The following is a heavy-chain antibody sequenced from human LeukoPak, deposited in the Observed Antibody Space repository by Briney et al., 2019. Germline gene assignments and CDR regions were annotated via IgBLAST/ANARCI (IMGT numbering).Heavy chain of an antibody. D-gene: IGHD3-10*01. CDR2: MNPNSGNT. V-gene: IGHV1-8*02. CDR3: ARGHYYGSGLGNWFDP. Sequence: GASVKVSCKASGYTFTGYYMHWVRQAPGQGLEWMGWMNPNSGNTGYAQKFQGRVTMTRNTSISTAYMELSSLRSEDTAVYYCARGHYYGSGLGNWFDPWGQGTLVTVSS. CDR1: GYTFTGYY. J-gene: IGHJ5*02.